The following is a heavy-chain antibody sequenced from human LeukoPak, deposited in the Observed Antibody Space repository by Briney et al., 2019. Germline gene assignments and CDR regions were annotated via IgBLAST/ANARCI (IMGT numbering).Heavy chain of an antibody. CDR3: ASSFPRRDDYISNYFDY. J-gene: IGHJ4*02. D-gene: IGHD5-24*01. CDR2: ISSSGTYI. CDR1: GFTSSTYS. Sequence: GGSLRLSCAASGFTSSTYSMNWVRQAPGRGLEWVSSISSSGTYIYYADSMRGRFTISRDNSKNSLYLQMNSLRAEDTAVYYCASSFPRRDDYISNYFDYWGQGTLVTVSS. V-gene: IGHV3-21*01.